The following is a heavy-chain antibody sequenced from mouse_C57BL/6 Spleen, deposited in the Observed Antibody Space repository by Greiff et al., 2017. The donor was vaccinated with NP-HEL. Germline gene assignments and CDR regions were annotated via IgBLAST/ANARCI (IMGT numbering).Heavy chain of an antibody. Sequence: QVQLQQSGAELARPGASVKLSCKASGYTFTSYGISWVKQRPGQGLEWIGEIYPRSGNTYYNEKFKGKATLTADKSSSTAYMELRSLTSEDSAVYFCARYDYGSSPYWYFDVWGTGTTVTVSS. V-gene: IGHV1-81*01. CDR2: IYPRSGNT. D-gene: IGHD1-1*01. CDR1: GYTFTSYG. CDR3: ARYDYGSSPYWYFDV. J-gene: IGHJ1*03.